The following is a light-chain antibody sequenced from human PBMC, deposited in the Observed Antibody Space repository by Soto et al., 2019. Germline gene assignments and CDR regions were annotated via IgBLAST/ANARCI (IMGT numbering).Light chain of an antibody. CDR1: SSDVGGYNY. CDR3: NAYAGSNNWV. CDR2: EVS. J-gene: IGLJ3*02. V-gene: IGLV2-8*01. Sequence: QSALTQPPSASGSPGQSVTISCTGTSSDVGGYNYVSWYQQHPGTAPKLNIYEVSKWPSGIPDRFSGSKSGNTASLTVSGLQAEDEAYYYCNAYAGSNNWVFGGGTKLTVL.